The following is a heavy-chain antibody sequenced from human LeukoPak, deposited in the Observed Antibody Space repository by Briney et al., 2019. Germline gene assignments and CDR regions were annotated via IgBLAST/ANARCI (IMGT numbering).Heavy chain of an antibody. V-gene: IGHV4-59*08. J-gene: IGHJ4*02. D-gene: IGHD6-19*01. Sequence: SETLSLTCIVSGGSIETYYWGWIRQPPGKGLEWIGYIYHTGTTNYKSSLKSRVTMSVDTSKNQISLRLSSVTAADTAVYYCARQGYSGSSTFDYWGQGTLVTVSS. CDR1: GGSIETYY. CDR2: IYHTGTT. CDR3: ARQGYSGSSTFDY.